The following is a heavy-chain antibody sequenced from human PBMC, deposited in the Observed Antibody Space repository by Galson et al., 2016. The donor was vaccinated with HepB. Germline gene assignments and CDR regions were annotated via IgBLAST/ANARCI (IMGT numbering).Heavy chain of an antibody. J-gene: IGHJ4*02. CDR1: GGPFSNFG. CDR3: ARISSAGHRYTGYGALDY. V-gene: IGHV1-69*01. Sequence: CTASGGPFSNFGIGWVRQAPGQGLEWMGGTIPFFGTRNYAQNFQGRVTITADESANTAHMELSGLRSEDTAVYYCARISSAGHRYTGYGALDYWGPGTLVTVSS. CDR2: TIPFFGTR. D-gene: IGHD5-12*01.